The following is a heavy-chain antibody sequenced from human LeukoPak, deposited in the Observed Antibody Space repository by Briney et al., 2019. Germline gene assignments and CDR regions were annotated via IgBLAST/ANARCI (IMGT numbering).Heavy chain of an antibody. Sequence: PSENLSLTCTVSGGSISSYYWSWIRQPPGKGLEWIGYIYYSGSTNYNPSLKSRVTISVDTSKNQFSLKVRSVTAADTAVYFCARGGHSGYSAFDPPPYYFDYWGQGNLVTVSS. D-gene: IGHD5-12*01. V-gene: IGHV4-59*12. CDR2: IYYSGST. CDR1: GGSISSYY. CDR3: ARGGHSGYSAFDPPPYYFDY. J-gene: IGHJ4*02.